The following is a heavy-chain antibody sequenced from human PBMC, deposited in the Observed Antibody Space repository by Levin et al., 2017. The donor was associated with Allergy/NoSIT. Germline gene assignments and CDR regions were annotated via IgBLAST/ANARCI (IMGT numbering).Heavy chain of an antibody. D-gene: IGHD2-8*01. Sequence: LRLSCTVSGGSISTSSYYWGWIRQPPGKGLEWIGNIYHSGSTYYTPSLRSRVTISVDTSKNQFSLRVNSVTAADTAVYYCARDEMVHEIQYYYGMDVWGQGTTVTVSS. CDR3: ARDEMVHEIQYYYGMDV. J-gene: IGHJ6*02. CDR2: IYHSGST. V-gene: IGHV4-39*07. CDR1: GGSISTSSYY.